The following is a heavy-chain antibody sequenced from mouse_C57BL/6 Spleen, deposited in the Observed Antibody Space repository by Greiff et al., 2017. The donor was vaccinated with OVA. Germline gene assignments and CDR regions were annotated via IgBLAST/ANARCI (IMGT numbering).Heavy chain of an antibody. J-gene: IGHJ2*01. CDR3: AGYYGSSSLDY. CDR1: GYSFTSYY. V-gene: IGHV1-66*01. Sequence: VQLQQSGPELVKPGASVKISCKASGYSFTSYYIHWVKQRPGQGLEWIGWIYPGSGNTKYNEKFKGKATLTADTSSSTAYMQLSSLTSEDSAVYYCAGYYGSSSLDYWGQGTTLTVSS. CDR2: IYPGSGNT. D-gene: IGHD1-1*01.